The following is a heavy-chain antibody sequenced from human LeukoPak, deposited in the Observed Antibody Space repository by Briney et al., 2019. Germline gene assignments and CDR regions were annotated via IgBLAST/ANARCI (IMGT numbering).Heavy chain of an antibody. V-gene: IGHV4-4*09. CDR1: GASIHNNY. CDR3: ARELLGAFDI. D-gene: IGHD2-15*01. CDR2: TSTSGST. J-gene: IGHJ3*02. Sequence: SEILSLTCTVSGASIHNNYWSWIRQPPGQGLEWIGYTSTSGSTNYNPSLKSRVTISVDTSKKEFSLKLTSITAADTAVYYCARELLGAFDIWGQGAMVSVSS.